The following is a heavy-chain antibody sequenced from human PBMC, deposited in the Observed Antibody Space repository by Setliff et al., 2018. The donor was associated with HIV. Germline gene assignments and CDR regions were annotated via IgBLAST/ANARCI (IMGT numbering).Heavy chain of an antibody. CDR3: ARSRAAGFDY. CDR1: GFSFSTYG. Sequence: PGGSLRLSCAASGFSFSTYGMHWVRQAPGKGLEWVSYISSSSSTIYYADSVKGRFTISRDNAKNSLYLQMNSLRAEDTAVYYCARSRAAGFDYWGQGTLVTVSS. J-gene: IGHJ4*02. V-gene: IGHV3-48*01. CDR2: ISSSSSTI. D-gene: IGHD6-13*01.